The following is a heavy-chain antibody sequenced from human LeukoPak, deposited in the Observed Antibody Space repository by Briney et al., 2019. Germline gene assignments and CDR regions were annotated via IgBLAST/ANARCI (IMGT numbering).Heavy chain of an antibody. V-gene: IGHV4-59*12. CDR2: IYYSGST. CDR1: GGSISSYY. D-gene: IGHD3-10*01. J-gene: IGHJ4*02. Sequence: EPSETLSLTCTVSGGSISSYYWSWIRQPPGKGLEWIGYIYYSGSTNYNPSLKSRVTMSVDTSKNQFSLKLSSVTAADTAVYYCAKVVRGVMFDYWGQGTLVTVSS. CDR3: AKVVRGVMFDY.